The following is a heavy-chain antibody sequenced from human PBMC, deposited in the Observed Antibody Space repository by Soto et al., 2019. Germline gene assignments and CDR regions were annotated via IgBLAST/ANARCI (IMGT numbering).Heavy chain of an antibody. J-gene: IGHJ6*02. CDR3: ARDPRDYGDYVRYYYYYGMDV. V-gene: IGHV1-69*12. Sequence: QVQLVQSGAEVKKPGSSVKVSCKASGGTFSSYAISWVRQAPGQGLEWMGGIIPIFGTANYAQKFQGRVTITADESTSTADMERRRLRSEDTAVYYCARDPRDYGDYVRYYYYYGMDVWGQGTTVTVSS. D-gene: IGHD4-17*01. CDR1: GGTFSSYA. CDR2: IIPIFGTA.